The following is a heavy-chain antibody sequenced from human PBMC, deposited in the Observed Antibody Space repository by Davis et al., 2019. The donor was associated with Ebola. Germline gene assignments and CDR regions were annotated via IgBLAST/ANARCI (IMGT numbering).Heavy chain of an antibody. V-gene: IGHV3-7*01. Sequence: ESLKISCATSGFTFGYYAMSWVRQAPGKGLEWVANIKQDGSEKYYVGSVKGRFTISRDNAKNSLSLEMNSLRAEDTAVYYCARDRRSGGWYESIDYWGQGTLVTVSS. J-gene: IGHJ4*02. D-gene: IGHD6-19*01. CDR2: IKQDGSEK. CDR3: ARDRRSGGWYESIDY. CDR1: GFTFGYYA.